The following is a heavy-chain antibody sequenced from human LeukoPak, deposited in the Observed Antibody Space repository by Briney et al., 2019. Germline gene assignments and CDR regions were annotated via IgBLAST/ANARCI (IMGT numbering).Heavy chain of an antibody. CDR1: GGSISSGDYY. CDR3: ARVGGYGSGSYYYYWYFDL. V-gene: IGHV4-30-4*01. D-gene: IGHD3-10*01. CDR2: IYYSGST. Sequence: PSQTLSLTCTVSGGSISSGDYYWSWIRQPPGKGLEWIGYIYYSGSTYYNPSLKSRVTISVDTSKNQFSLKLSSVTAADTAVYYCARVGGYGSGSYYYYWYFDLWGRGTLVTVSS. J-gene: IGHJ2*01.